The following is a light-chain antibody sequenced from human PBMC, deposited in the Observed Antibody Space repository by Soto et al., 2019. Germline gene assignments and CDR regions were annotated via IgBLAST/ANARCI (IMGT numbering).Light chain of an antibody. CDR2: DVS. CDR1: SSDVGSYNY. J-gene: IGLJ1*01. CDR3: TSYTSSSTRV. Sequence: QSVLTQPASVSGSPGQSITISCTGTSSDVGSYNYVSWYQQHPGKAPKLMIYDVSNRPSGVSNRFSGSKSGNTASLTISGLQAGDEADYYCTSYTSSSTRVFGTGTKVTVL. V-gene: IGLV2-14*01.